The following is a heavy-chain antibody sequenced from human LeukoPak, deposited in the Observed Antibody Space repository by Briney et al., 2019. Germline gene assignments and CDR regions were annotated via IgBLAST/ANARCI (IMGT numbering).Heavy chain of an antibody. J-gene: IGHJ5*02. CDR1: GGTFSSYA. D-gene: IGHD2-15*01. V-gene: IGHV1-69*06. Sequence: ASVKVSCKASGGTFSSYAISWVRQAPGQGLEWMGGIIPIFGTANYAQKFQGRVTMTEDTSTDTAYMELSSLRSEDTAVYYCATRFLGYCSGGSCYGSNNWFDPWGQGTLVTVSS. CDR2: IIPIFGTA. CDR3: ATRFLGYCSGGSCYGSNNWFDP.